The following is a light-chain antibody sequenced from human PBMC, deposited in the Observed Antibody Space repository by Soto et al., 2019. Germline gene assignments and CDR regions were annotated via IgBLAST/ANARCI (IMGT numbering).Light chain of an antibody. CDR1: NSDVGLYDF. J-gene: IGLJ1*01. CDR3: ISYTSDDVRYV. CDR2: EVS. V-gene: IGLV2-14*01. Sequence: ALAQPASVSGTPGQSITISCTGSNSDVGLYDFVSWYQHHPGRAPKLIVSEVSHRPSGISNRFSGSKSGNTASLTISGLQSEDEADYYCISYTSDDVRYVFGTGTKVTVL.